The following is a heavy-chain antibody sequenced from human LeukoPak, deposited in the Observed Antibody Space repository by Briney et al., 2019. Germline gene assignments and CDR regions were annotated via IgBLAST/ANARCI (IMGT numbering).Heavy chain of an antibody. Sequence: GGSLRLSCAASGFTVSSNYMSWVRQAPGKGLEWVSVIYSGGSTYYADSVKGRFTISRDNSKNTLYLRMNSLRAEDTAVYYCARSGYSYGYADYWGQGTLVTVSS. V-gene: IGHV3-53*01. D-gene: IGHD5-18*01. CDR2: IYSGGST. CDR1: GFTVSSNY. J-gene: IGHJ4*02. CDR3: ARSGYSYGYADY.